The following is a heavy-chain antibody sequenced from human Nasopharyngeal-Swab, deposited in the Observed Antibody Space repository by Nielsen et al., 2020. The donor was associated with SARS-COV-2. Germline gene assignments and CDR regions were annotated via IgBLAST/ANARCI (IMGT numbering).Heavy chain of an antibody. CDR2: INPDSGDT. V-gene: IGHV1-2*02. CDR3: ARDYYDNYDSDY. CDR1: GYTFTDYY. J-gene: IGHJ4*02. D-gene: IGHD3-22*01. Sequence: ASVKVSCKTSGYTFTDYYIHWLSQVPGQGLEWVGCINPDSGDTQYAQKFQGRVTVTSDRSRSTAYIDLSRLRSDDTAVYYCARDYYDNYDSDYWGQGTLVTVSS.